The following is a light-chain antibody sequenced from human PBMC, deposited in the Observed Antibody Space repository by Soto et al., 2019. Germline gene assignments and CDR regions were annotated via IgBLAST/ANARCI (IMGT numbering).Light chain of an antibody. CDR3: QQRHNWPIT. J-gene: IGKJ5*01. Sequence: EIVLTLSPSTLSLSQGERATLSGRASQTIRGLLAWYQHRPGQAPRLLIYDTSNRATGIPARFSGSGSGTDFTLTISSLEPADFGVYYCQQRHNWPITFGQGTRLEIK. CDR1: QTIRGL. V-gene: IGKV3-11*01. CDR2: DTS.